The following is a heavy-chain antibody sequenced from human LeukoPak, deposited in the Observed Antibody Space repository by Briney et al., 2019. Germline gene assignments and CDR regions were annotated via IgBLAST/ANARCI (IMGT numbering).Heavy chain of an antibody. D-gene: IGHD1-26*01. V-gene: IGHV3-48*02. J-gene: IGHJ4*02. Sequence: QPGGSLRLSCAASGFTLNNYEIHWVRQASGKGLEWVAYISSSGTTIFYADSVRGRFTISRDNAKNSLYLQMNSLRDEDTAVYYCARTYSGTYYVFDYWGQGTLVTVSS. CDR2: ISSSGTTI. CDR3: ARTYSGTYYVFDY. CDR1: GFTLNNYE.